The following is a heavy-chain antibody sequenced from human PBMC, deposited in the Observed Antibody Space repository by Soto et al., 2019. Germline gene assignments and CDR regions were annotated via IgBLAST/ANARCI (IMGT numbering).Heavy chain of an antibody. J-gene: IGHJ5*02. D-gene: IGHD3-3*01. CDR3: ARAPLPFLEGFDP. Sequence: WGALVVCCASSGFTFSIYWMHWVRQAPGKGLVWVSLINSDGSSTSYADSVKGRFTISTDNSKNTLYLQMNSLRAEDTAVYYCARAPLPFLEGFDPWGQGTMVTVSS. CDR2: INSDGSST. V-gene: IGHV3-74*01. CDR1: GFTFSIYW.